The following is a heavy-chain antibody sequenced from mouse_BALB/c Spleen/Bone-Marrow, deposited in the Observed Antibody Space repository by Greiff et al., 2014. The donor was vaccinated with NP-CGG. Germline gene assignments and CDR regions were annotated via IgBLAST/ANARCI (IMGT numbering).Heavy chain of an antibody. D-gene: IGHD2-3*01. V-gene: IGHV1S81*02. CDR1: GYTFTNYY. J-gene: IGHJ4*01. Sequence: QVQLQQPGAELVKPGASVKLSCKASGYTFTNYYIYWVKQRPGQGLEWIGEINPSNGGTNFNEKFKSKATLTVDKSSSTAKMQLSSLTSEDSAVYYGTRVDFLYYYVMDYWGQGTSVTVSS. CDR3: TRVDFLYYYVMDY. CDR2: INPSNGGT.